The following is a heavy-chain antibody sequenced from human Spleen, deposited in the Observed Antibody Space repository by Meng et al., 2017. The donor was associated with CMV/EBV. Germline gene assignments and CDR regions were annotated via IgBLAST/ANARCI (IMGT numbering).Heavy chain of an antibody. CDR1: GFTVNSNY. CDR3: ARARSLFYYGMDV. V-gene: IGHV3-66*02. J-gene: IGHJ6*02. CDR2: MYAGGNT. D-gene: IGHD2-15*01. Sequence: GGSLRLSCAASGFTVNSNYMIWVRQAPGKGLEWVSVMYAGGNTYYADSVTGRFTISRDISRNTVYLQMNTLRAEDTALYYCARARSLFYYGMDVWGQGTTVTVS.